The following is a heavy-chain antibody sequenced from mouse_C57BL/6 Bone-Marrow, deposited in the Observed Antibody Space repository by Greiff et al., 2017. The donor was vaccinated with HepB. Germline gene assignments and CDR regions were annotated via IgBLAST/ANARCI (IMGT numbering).Heavy chain of an antibody. CDR2: INPNYGTT. Sequence: VHVKQSGPELVKPGASVKISCKASGYSFTDYNMNWVKQSNGKSLEWIGVINPNYGTTSYNQKFKGKATLTVDQSSSTAYMQLNSLTSEDSAVYYCARHSNYVGPFAYWGQGTLVTVSA. V-gene: IGHV1-39*01. D-gene: IGHD2-5*01. J-gene: IGHJ3*01. CDR3: ARHSNYVGPFAY. CDR1: GYSFTDYN.